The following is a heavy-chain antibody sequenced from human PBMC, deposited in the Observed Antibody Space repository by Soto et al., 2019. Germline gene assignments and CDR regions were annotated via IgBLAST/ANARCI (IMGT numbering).Heavy chain of an antibody. CDR3: ARTRMPGIAVAVDMDV. Sequence: EASVKVSCKASGYTFTSYDINWVRQATGQGLEWMGWMNPNSGNTGYAQKFQGRVTMTRNTSISTAYMELSSLRSEDTAVYYCARTRMPGIAVAVDMDVWGKGTTVTVSS. CDR1: GYTFTSYD. D-gene: IGHD6-19*01. CDR2: MNPNSGNT. J-gene: IGHJ6*03. V-gene: IGHV1-8*01.